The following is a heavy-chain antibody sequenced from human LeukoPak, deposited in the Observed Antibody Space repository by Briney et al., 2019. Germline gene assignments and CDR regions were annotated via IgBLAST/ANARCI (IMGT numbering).Heavy chain of an antibody. CDR3: ARGLSWRYSGYDSPLYFDY. CDR2: IKQDGSEK. V-gene: IGHV3-7*01. D-gene: IGHD5-12*01. CDR1: GFTFSSYW. Sequence: GGSLRLSCAASGFTFSSYWMSWVRQAPGKGLEWVANIKQDGSEKYYVDSVKGRFTISRDNAKNSLYLQMNSLRAEDTAVYYCARGLSWRYSGYDSPLYFDYWGQGTLVTVSS. J-gene: IGHJ4*02.